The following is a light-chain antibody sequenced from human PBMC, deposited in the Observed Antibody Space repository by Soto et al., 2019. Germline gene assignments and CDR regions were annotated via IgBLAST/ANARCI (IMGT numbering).Light chain of an antibody. J-gene: IGKJ3*01. CDR2: GAS. Sequence: EVVLTQSPGTLSVSPGERATFTCRASQSIGSDLAWYQQRPGQAPRLLIDGASTRATGIPARFSGSGSGTEFNLTISSLQSEDFAVYYCQQYDDWPLTFRPGTKVDLK. V-gene: IGKV3-15*01. CDR1: QSIGSD. CDR3: QQYDDWPLT.